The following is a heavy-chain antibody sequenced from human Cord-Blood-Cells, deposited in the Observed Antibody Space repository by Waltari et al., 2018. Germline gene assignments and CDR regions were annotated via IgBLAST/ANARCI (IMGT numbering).Heavy chain of an antibody. J-gene: IGHJ3*02. Sequence: EVQLLESGGGLVQPGGSLRLSCAASGFTFSSYAMSWVRQAPGKGRGWVSAISGSGGSTYYADSVKGRFTISRDNSKNTLYLQMNSLRAEDTAVYYCAKVLNRIAAAAHDAFDIWGQGTMVTVSS. D-gene: IGHD6-13*01. CDR1: GFTFSSYA. CDR2: ISGSGGST. CDR3: AKVLNRIAAAAHDAFDI. V-gene: IGHV3-23*01.